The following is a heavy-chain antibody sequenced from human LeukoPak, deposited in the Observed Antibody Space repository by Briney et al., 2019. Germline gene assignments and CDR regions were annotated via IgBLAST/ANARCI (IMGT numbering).Heavy chain of an antibody. CDR3: AKVRDDYGDYTLWYYGMDV. Sequence: GGALRLSLAASGFNFSSYGHAWGRQAPSQGLEWVAVISYDGSNKYYADSVKGRFTISRDNSKNTLYLQMNSLRAEDTAVYYCAKVRDDYGDYTLWYYGMDVWGQGTTVTVSS. D-gene: IGHD4-17*01. V-gene: IGHV3-30*18. CDR2: ISYDGSNK. CDR1: GFNFSSYG. J-gene: IGHJ6*02.